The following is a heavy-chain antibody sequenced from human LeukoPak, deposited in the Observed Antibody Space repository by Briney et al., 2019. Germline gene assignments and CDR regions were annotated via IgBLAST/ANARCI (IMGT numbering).Heavy chain of an antibody. J-gene: IGHJ4*02. CDR2: ISGSGGST. V-gene: IGHV3-23*01. D-gene: IGHD6-19*01. CDR3: AKDGPIAVAATVGYFDY. CDR1: GFTFSSYA. Sequence: GGSLRLSCAASGFTFSSYAMSWVREAPGKRLEWVSAISGSGGSTYYADSVKGRFTISRDNSKNTLYLQMNSLRAEDTAVYYCAKDGPIAVAATVGYFDYWGQGTLVTVSS.